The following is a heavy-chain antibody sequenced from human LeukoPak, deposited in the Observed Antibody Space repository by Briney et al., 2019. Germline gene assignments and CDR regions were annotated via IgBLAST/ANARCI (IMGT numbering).Heavy chain of an antibody. V-gene: IGHV3-9*01. CDR2: ISWSSDNI. CDR1: GFTFSSYV. J-gene: IGHJ4*02. CDR3: AKDYCRWGGDCYIGY. D-gene: IGHD2-21*02. Sequence: PPGGSLRLSCAASGFTFSSYVMSWVRQAPGKGLEWVSGISWSSDNIDYADSVKGRFTISRDNSKNSLYLQMNSLRTEDTALYYCAKDYCRWGGDCYIGYWGQGTLVTVSS.